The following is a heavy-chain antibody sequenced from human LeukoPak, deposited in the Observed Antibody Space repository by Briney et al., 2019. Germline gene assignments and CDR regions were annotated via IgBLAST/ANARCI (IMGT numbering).Heavy chain of an antibody. Sequence: SETLSLTCTVSGGSISSYYWSWIRQPPGKGLEWIGYIYYSGSTNYNPSLKSRVTISVDTSKNQFSLKLSSVTAADTAVYYCARLRGYCSGGSCYSLGALDIWGQGTMVTVSS. CDR1: GGSISSYY. D-gene: IGHD2-15*01. CDR3: ARLRGYCSGGSCYSLGALDI. CDR2: IYYSGST. V-gene: IGHV4-59*08. J-gene: IGHJ3*02.